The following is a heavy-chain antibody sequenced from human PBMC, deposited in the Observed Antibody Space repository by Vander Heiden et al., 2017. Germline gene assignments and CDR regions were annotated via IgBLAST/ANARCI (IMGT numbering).Heavy chain of an antibody. CDR2: ISASGRST. CDR3: AKIGGEDIVWELDY. D-gene: IGHD2-15*01. CDR1: GFTFSNYA. V-gene: IGHV3-23*01. J-gene: IGHJ4*02. Sequence: EVQLLESGGGLVQPGESLRLSCAASGFTFSNYAMSWVRQAPGKGLEWVSDISASGRSTSYADSVKGRFTISRDNSKNTLYLQMNRLRAEDTALYYCAKIGGEDIVWELDYWGLGTLVTVSS.